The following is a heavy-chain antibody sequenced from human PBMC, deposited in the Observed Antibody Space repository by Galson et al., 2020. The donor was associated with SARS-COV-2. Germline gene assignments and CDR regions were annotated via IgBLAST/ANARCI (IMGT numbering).Heavy chain of an antibody. V-gene: IGHV3-30*18. J-gene: IGHJ6*02. CDR3: AKDLTAPVSLWLGGLCSGGMDV. CDR2: ISYDGSNK. D-gene: IGHD3-16*01. Sequence: GRSLRLSCAASGFTFSSYGMHWVRQAPGQGLEWEAVISYDGSNKYYADSVKGRFTISRENSKNTLYLQMNSLRAEDTAAYYCAKDLTAPVSLWLGGLCSGGMDVWSQGSTVSVSS. CDR1: GFTFSSYG.